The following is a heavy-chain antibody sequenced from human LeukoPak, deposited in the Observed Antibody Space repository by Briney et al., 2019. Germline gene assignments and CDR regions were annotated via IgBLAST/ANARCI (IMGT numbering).Heavy chain of an antibody. J-gene: IGHJ4*02. CDR3: ARDGVLGGLFVWDY. Sequence: SETLSLTCTVSGGSISRYYWSWIRQPPGKGLEWIGYIYYSGSTNYNPSPKSRVTISVDTSKNQFSLKLSSVTATDTAVYYCARDGVLGGLFVWDYWGQGTLVTVSS. V-gene: IGHV4-59*01. CDR1: GGSISRYY. CDR2: IYYSGST. D-gene: IGHD3-16*01.